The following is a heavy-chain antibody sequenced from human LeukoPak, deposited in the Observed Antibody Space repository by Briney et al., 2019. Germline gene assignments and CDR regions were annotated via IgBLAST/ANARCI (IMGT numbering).Heavy chain of an antibody. J-gene: IGHJ6*03. CDR2: IYHSGST. CDR1: GYSISSGYY. V-gene: IGHV4-38-2*02. CDR3: ARASRAGYYMDV. Sequence: SETLSLTCTVSGYSISSGYYWGWIRQPPGKGLEWIGSIYHSGSTYYNPSLKSRVTISVDTSKNQFSLKLSSVTAADTAVYYCARASRAGYYMDVWGKGITVTVSS.